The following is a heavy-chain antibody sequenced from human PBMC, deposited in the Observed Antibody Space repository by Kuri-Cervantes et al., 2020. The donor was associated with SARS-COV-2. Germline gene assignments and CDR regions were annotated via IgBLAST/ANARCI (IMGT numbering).Heavy chain of an antibody. V-gene: IGHV6-1*01. D-gene: IGHD6-6*01. CDR3: ARVEQLVPYFDY. CDR1: GDSVSSNSAA. CDR2: TYYRSKWYN. Sequence: SCAISGDSVSSNSAAWNWIRQSPSRGLEWLGRTYYRSKWYNDYAVSVKSRITINPDTSKNQFSLQLNSVTPEDTAVYYCARVEQLVPYFDYWGQGTLVTVSS. J-gene: IGHJ4*02.